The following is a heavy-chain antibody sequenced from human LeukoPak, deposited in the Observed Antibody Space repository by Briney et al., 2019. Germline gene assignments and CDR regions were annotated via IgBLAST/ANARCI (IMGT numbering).Heavy chain of an antibody. D-gene: IGHD3/OR15-3a*01. V-gene: IGHV4-31*03. CDR3: AREKVGLVDY. J-gene: IGHJ4*02. CDR2: IYYSGST. CDR1: GGSISSGGYY. Sequence: SETLSLTCTVSGGSISSGGYYWNWIRQHPGKGLEWIGYIYYSGSTYYNPSLKSRVTISVDTSKNQFSLKLSSVTAADTAVYYCAREKVGLVDYWGQGTLVTVSS.